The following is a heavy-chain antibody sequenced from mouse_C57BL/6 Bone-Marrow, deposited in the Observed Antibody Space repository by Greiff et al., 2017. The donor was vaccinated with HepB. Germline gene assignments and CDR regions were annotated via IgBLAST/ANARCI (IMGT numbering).Heavy chain of an antibody. CDR3: ARGGFYSYYFDD. CDR1: GYAFSSSW. J-gene: IGHJ2*01. V-gene: IGHV1-82*01. D-gene: IGHD1-1*01. CDR2: IYPGDGDT. Sequence: QVQLQQPGAELVKPGASVKISCKASGYAFSSSWMNWVKQRPGKGLEWIGRIYPGDGDTNYNGKFKGKATLTADKSSSTAYMQLSSLTSEDSAVYFCARGGFYSYYFDDWGQGTTLTVSS.